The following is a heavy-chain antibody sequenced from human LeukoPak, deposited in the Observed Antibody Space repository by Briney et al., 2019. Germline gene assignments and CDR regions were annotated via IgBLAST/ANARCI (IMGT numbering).Heavy chain of an antibody. Sequence: SETLSLTCAVYGGSFSGYYWSWIRQPPGKGLEWIGEINHSGSTNYNPSLKSRVTISVDTSKNQFSLKLSSVTAADTAVYYCARLPQGYYYYGMDVWGQGTTVTVSS. J-gene: IGHJ6*02. CDR2: INHSGST. V-gene: IGHV4-34*01. CDR1: GGSFSGYY. CDR3: ARLPQGYYYYGMDV.